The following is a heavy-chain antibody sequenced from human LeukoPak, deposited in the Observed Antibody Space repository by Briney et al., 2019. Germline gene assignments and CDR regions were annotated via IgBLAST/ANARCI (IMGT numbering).Heavy chain of an antibody. CDR1: GFTFSSYA. V-gene: IGHV3-23*01. CDR2: ISGSGGST. CDR3: AKAPSPEGSYYRY. Sequence: GGSLRLSCTASGFTFSSYAMSWVRQAPGKGLEWVSAISGSGGSTYYADSVKGRFTISRDNSKNTLYLQMNSLRAEDTAVYYCAKAPSPEGSYYRYWGQGTLVTVSS. D-gene: IGHD1-26*01. J-gene: IGHJ4*02.